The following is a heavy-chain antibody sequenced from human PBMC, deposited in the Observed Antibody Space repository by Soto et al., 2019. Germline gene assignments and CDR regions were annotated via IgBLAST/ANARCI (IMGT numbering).Heavy chain of an antibody. V-gene: IGHV1-2*04. CDR2: IKPNNGGT. CDR1: GDDFTYYY. J-gene: IGHJ4*02. Sequence: ASGKVACKAAGDDFTYYYIHWLLQAPGQGLEWMGWIKPNNGGTNYAQKFQDWVPMTRDKSISTAYMEMSRLRSDDRDVYYRAIGVIAAAGPSDYCGQGTAVAASS. D-gene: IGHD6-13*01. CDR3: AIGVIAAAGPSDY.